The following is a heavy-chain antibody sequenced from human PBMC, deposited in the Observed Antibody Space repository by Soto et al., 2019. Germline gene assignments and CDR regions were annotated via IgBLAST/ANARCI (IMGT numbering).Heavy chain of an antibody. CDR2: IYYSGNT. CDR1: GGSISSYY. CDR3: ARLVWSYGTWFDP. J-gene: IGHJ5*02. D-gene: IGHD5-18*01. V-gene: IGHV4-59*08. Sequence: QVQLQESGPGLVKPSETLSLTCTVSGGSISSYYWSWIRQPPGKGLEWIGYIYYSGNTNYNPSLKSRVTISVDPSKTQFSLKLSSVTAADTAVYYCARLVWSYGTWFDPWGQGTLVTVSS.